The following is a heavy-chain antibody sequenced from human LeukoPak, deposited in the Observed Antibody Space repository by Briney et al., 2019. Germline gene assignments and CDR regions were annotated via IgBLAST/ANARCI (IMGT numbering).Heavy chain of an antibody. D-gene: IGHD6-25*01. CDR2: ISSASTSI. J-gene: IGHJ6*03. Sequence: LAGGSLRLSCAASGFTFSIYTMNWVRQAPGKGLEGVSSISSASTSIYYADSVKGRFTISRDNAKNSLYLQMNSLRADDTAVYYCARFAAGGSYYYYMDVWGKGTTVTVSS. CDR1: GFTFSIYT. CDR3: ARFAAGGSYYYYMDV. V-gene: IGHV3-48*01.